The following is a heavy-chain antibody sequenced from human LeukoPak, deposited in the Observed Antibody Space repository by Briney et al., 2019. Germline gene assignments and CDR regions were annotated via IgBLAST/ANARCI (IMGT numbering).Heavy chain of an antibody. J-gene: IGHJ3*02. Sequence: GGSLRLSCAASGFTFSSYAMNWVRQAPGKGLEWVSSISSSSSYIYYADSVKGRFTISRDNSKNTLYLQMNSLRAEDTAVYYCGKNRYSGSLSPFDIWGQGTMVTVSS. CDR1: GFTFSSYA. D-gene: IGHD1-26*01. V-gene: IGHV3-21*04. CDR2: ISSSSSYI. CDR3: GKNRYSGSLSPFDI.